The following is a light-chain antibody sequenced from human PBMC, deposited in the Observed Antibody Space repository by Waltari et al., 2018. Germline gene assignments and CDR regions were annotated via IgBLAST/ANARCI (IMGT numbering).Light chain of an antibody. CDR2: GAS. V-gene: IGKV3D-15*01. J-gene: IGKJ2*01. Sequence: EIVMTLTRATLSVSLGESATLSCTTSQRVCSNLARYQQKPVQAPRLLIYGASTRATRIASRFRGSGSGTEFTLNISSLQSEDFAVYYCQQYNKWPLTFGQGTKLEIK. CDR1: QRVCSN. CDR3: QQYNKWPLT.